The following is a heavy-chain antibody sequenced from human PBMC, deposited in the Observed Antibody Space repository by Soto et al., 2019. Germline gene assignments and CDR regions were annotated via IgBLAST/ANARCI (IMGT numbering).Heavy chain of an antibody. CDR2: FDPEDGGT. Sequence: AAVKVSCKVSGYTLTELSMHWVRQAPGKGLEWMGGFDPEDGGTIYAQKFQGRVTMTEDTSTDTAYMELSSLRSEDTAVYYCATVSTGDYYDSSGYYYPHDAFDIWGQGTMVTVSS. CDR3: ATVSTGDYYDSSGYYYPHDAFDI. V-gene: IGHV1-24*01. CDR1: GYTLTELS. D-gene: IGHD3-22*01. J-gene: IGHJ3*02.